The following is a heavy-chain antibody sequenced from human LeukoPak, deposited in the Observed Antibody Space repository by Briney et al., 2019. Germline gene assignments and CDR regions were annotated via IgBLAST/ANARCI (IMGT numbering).Heavy chain of an antibody. J-gene: IGHJ4*02. V-gene: IGHV4-4*07. CDR2: IYTSGNT. Sequence: SETLSLTCSVSGGSISDFYWSWIRQPAGKGLEWIGRIYTSGNTNYNPSLKSRVTMSLDAPKNQFSLKLSSVTAADTAVYYCARNSGDYWGQGTLVTVSS. CDR1: GGSISDFY. D-gene: IGHD4-23*01. CDR3: ARNSGDY.